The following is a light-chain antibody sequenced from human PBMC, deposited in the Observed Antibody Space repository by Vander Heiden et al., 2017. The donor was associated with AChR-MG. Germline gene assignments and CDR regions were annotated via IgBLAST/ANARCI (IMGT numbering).Light chain of an antibody. Sequence: QSLLPPPPSVSAAPGQRVTISCTGSSSNIGAGYDVHWYQQLAGTATKLLIYGNTNRPSGVPDRFAGSKSGTSASLAITGLQAEDEADYCCQSDDSSLGGWVFGGGTKLTVL. CDR3: QSDDSSLGGWV. CDR1: SSNIGAGYD. J-gene: IGLJ3*02. CDR2: GNT. V-gene: IGLV1-40*01.